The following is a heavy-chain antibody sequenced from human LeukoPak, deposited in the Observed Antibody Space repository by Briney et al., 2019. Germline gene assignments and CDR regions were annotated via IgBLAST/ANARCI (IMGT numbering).Heavy chain of an antibody. CDR3: AKAAYCTSTSCHFSGYAQRPLDS. CDR1: GFTFNMYG. D-gene: IGHD2-2*01. CDR2: ISNDGSTK. Sequence: PGRSLRLSCAASGFTFNMYGMHWVRQAPGKGLEWVACISNDGSTKDYADSVKGRFTISRDSSKKSMFLQMNSLRAEDTAAYYCAKAAYCTSTSCHFSGYAQRPLDSWGQGTLVTVSS. V-gene: IGHV3-30*18. J-gene: IGHJ4*02.